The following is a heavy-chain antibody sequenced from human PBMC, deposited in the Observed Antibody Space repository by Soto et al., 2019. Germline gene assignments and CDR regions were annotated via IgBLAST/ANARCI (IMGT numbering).Heavy chain of an antibody. CDR2: ISSSSSTI. CDR3: ARDRGQWLERGGCYYYMDV. Sequence: EVQLVESGGGLVQPGGSLRLSCAASGFTFSSYSMNWVRQAPGKGLEWVSYISSSSSTIYYADSVKGRFTISRDNAKNSLYLQMNSLRAEDTAVYYCARDRGQWLERGGCYYYMDVWGKGTTVTVSS. V-gene: IGHV3-48*01. J-gene: IGHJ6*03. D-gene: IGHD6-19*01. CDR1: GFTFSSYS.